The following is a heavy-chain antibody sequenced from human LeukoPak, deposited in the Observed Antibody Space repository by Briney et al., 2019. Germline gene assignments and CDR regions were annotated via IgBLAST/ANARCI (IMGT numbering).Heavy chain of an antibody. D-gene: IGHD6-13*01. CDR2: INPNSGGT. V-gene: IGHV1-2*06. Sequence: GASVKVSCKASGYTFTGYYMHWVRQAPGQGLEWMGRINPNSGGTNYAQKFQGRVTMTRDTSISIAYMELSRLRSDDTAVYYCARAGSSSWYYGYWGQGTLVTVSS. J-gene: IGHJ4*02. CDR1: GYTFTGYY. CDR3: ARAGSSSWYYGY.